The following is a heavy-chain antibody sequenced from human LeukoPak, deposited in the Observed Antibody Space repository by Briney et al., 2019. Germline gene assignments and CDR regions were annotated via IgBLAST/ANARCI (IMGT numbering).Heavy chain of an antibody. Sequence: ASVKVSCKASGYTFVDFYMHWVRQGPGQGLEWMGWISPKSGGTNYAQKFKGRLTVTRDTSISTAYMELSWLTSGDTALYYCARGRVRCSGGNCYSYAFDIWGQGTMVTVSS. CDR1: GYTFVDFY. V-gene: IGHV1-2*02. J-gene: IGHJ3*02. D-gene: IGHD2-15*01. CDR3: ARGRVRCSGGNCYSYAFDI. CDR2: ISPKSGGT.